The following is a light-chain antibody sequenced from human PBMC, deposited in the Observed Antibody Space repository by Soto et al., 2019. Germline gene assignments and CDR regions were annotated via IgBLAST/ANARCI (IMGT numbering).Light chain of an antibody. CDR2: KAS. V-gene: IGKV1-5*03. CDR3: EQYNTCPLT. Sequence: DIQMTQSPSTLSASVGDRVTITCRASQSISTWLAWYQQKPGKAPKLLIYKASSVEGGVPSRFGGSGSGTLFNITISSLHPDDLAAYYCEQYNTCPLTFGGGTTVDIK. J-gene: IGKJ4*01. CDR1: QSISTW.